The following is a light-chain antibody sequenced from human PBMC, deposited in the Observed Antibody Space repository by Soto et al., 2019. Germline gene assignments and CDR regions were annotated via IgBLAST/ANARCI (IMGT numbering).Light chain of an antibody. Sequence: EIVLTQSPATLSLSPGERATLSCRASQSISSYLAWYQHKPAQAPRLLIYDASTRAAGIPARFSGSGSGTDFTLTISSLEPEDFAVYFCQLRSNWPPTWTFGQGNKVEVK. CDR2: DAS. CDR3: QLRSNWPPTWT. J-gene: IGKJ1*01. V-gene: IGKV3-11*01. CDR1: QSISSY.